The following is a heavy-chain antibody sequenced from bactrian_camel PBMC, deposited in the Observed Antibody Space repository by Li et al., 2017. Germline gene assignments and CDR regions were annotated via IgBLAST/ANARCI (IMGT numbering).Heavy chain of an antibody. D-gene: IGHD5*01. J-gene: IGHJ4*01. CDR1: GFTFSSYD. Sequence: DVQLVESGGDSVQPGGSLRLSCVASGFTFSSYDMSWVRQAPGKGLEWVASIFTGGASTHYADSVKGRFTISEDNVKNTIYLQMNSLKPEDTAMYVCAVNPDYGYCSDGAWAYTRWGQGTQVTVS. CDR3: AVNPDYGYCSDGAWAYTR. CDR2: IFTGGAST. V-gene: IGHV3S40*01.